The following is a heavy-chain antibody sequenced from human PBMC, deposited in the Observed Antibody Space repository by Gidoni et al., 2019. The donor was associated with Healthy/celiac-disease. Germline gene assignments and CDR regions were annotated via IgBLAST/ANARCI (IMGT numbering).Heavy chain of an antibody. V-gene: IGHV4-39*07. J-gene: IGHJ4*02. CDR3: ARDRLTLGGVPYYFDY. CDR2: IYDSGST. D-gene: IGHD3-16*01. Sequence: QLQLQESGPGLVKPSETLSLTCPVSGGSISSSSYYCGWIRQPPGKGLEWIGSIYDSGSTYYHPSLKSRVTISLDTSKNQFSLKLSSVTAADTAVYYCARDRLTLGGVPYYFDYWGQGTLVTVSS. CDR1: GGSISSSSYY.